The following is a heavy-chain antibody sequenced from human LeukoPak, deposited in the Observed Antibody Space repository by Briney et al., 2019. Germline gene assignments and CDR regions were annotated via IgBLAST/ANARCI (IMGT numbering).Heavy chain of an antibody. CDR1: GFTFSSYA. Sequence: GGSLRLSCAASGFTFSSYAMSWVRQAPGKGLEWVSAISGSGGSTYSADSVKGRFTISRDNAKNSLYLQMNSLRAEDTAVYYCARDAYRDRYFDYWGQGTLVTVSS. CDR3: ARDAYRDRYFDY. D-gene: IGHD4-11*01. V-gene: IGHV3-23*01. J-gene: IGHJ4*02. CDR2: ISGSGGST.